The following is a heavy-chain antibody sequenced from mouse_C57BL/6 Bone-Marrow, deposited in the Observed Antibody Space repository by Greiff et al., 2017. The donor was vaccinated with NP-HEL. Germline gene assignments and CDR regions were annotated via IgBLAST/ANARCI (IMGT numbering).Heavy chain of an antibody. CDR3: ARWGYYGSSYYAMDY. D-gene: IGHD1-1*01. CDR2: INPYNGGT. CDR1: GYTFTDYY. Sequence: VQLKQSGPVLVKPGASVKMSCKASGYTFTDYYMNWVKQSHGKSLEWIGVINPYNGGTSYNQKFKGKATLTVDKSSSTAYMELNSLTSEDSAVYYCARWGYYGSSYYAMDYWGQGTSVTVSS. V-gene: IGHV1-19*01. J-gene: IGHJ4*01.